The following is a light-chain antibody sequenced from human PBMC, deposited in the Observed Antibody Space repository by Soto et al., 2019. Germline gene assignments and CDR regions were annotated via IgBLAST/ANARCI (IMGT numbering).Light chain of an antibody. CDR1: RDISNY. J-gene: IGKJ4*01. Sequence: DIQMTQSPSSLSASVGDRVTITCQASRDISNYLNWYQNKPGKVPKLLIYDASKLETGVPSRFGGSGSGTDFTFTISSLQPEDVATYYCQQNDNLPPLTFGGGTKVEIK. CDR2: DAS. V-gene: IGKV1-33*01. CDR3: QQNDNLPPLT.